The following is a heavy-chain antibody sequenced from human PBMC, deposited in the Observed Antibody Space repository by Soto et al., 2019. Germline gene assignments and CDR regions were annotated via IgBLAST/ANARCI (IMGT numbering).Heavy chain of an antibody. D-gene: IGHD3-22*01. V-gene: IGHV1-2*02. CDR2: INPNSGGT. CDR3: ARDYPPYYYDSSGYYCGGWFDL. J-gene: IGHJ5*02. Sequence: ASVKVSFKASGYTFTGYYVHWVRQAPGQGLAWMGWINPNSGGTNYAQKFQGRVTMTRDTSISTAYMELSRLRFDDTAVYYCARDYPPYYYDSSGYYCGGWFDLWGQGPPSPVSS. CDR1: GYTFTGYY.